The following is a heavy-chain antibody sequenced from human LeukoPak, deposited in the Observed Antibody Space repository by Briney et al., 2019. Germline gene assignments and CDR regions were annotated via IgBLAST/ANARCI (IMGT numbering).Heavy chain of an antibody. CDR2: FDPEDGET. CDR3: ATLLSGSYSSFDY. V-gene: IGHV1-24*01. CDR1: GYTLTELS. Sequence: ASVKVSCKVSGYTLTELSMHWVRQAPGKGLEWMGGFDPEDGETIYAQKFQGRVTMTEDTSTDTACMELSSLRSEDTAVYYCATLLSGSYSSFDYWGQGTLVTVSS. D-gene: IGHD1-26*01. J-gene: IGHJ4*02.